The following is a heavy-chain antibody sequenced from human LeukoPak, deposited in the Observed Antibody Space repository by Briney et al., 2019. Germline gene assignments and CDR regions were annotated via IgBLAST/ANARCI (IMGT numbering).Heavy chain of an antibody. CDR2: LNSDESNT. Sequence: GGSLRLSCAASGFTFSGYWMHWVRQAPGKGLVWVSRLNSDESNTRYADSVRGRFTISRDNSKNTLYLQMSSLRAEETAVYYCVKADYYDTSNYYYRYFQYWGQGTLVTVSS. J-gene: IGHJ1*01. CDR3: VKADYYDTSNYYYRYFQY. D-gene: IGHD3-22*01. V-gene: IGHV3-74*01. CDR1: GFTFSGYW.